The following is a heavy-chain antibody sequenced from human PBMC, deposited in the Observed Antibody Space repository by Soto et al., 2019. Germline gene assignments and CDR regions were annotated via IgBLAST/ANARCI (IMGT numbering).Heavy chain of an antibody. CDR2: IRRKANSYTT. CDR3: AMLGGWSGGSSGMDV. D-gene: IGHD6-19*01. V-gene: IGHV3-72*01. J-gene: IGHJ6*02. CDR1: GLIFSEYH. Sequence: EGQLVESGGGLVQPGGSLRLYCAASGLIFSEYHMDWVRQAPGKGLEWVGRIRRKANSYTTEYAASVKGRFTISRDDSKNSLYLQINSLKSEDTAVYYCAMLGGWSGGSSGMDVWGQGTTVTVSS.